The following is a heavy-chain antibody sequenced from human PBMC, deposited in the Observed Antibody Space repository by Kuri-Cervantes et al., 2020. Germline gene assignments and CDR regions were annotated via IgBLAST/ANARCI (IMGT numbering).Heavy chain of an antibody. CDR1: GYTFTSYG. CDR3: ATAGADYGDYYYYGMDV. D-gene: IGHD4-17*01. Sequence: SVKVSCKASGYTFTSYGISWVRQAPGQGLEWMGGIIPIFGTANYAHKFQGRVSITADESTSTAYMELSSLRSEDTAVYYCATAGADYGDYYYYGMDVWGQGTTVTVSS. V-gene: IGHV1-69*13. J-gene: IGHJ6*02. CDR2: IIPIFGTA.